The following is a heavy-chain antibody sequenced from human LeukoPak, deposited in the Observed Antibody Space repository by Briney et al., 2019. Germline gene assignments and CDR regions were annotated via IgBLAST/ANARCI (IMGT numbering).Heavy chain of an antibody. D-gene: IGHD6-13*01. Sequence: SETLSLTCSVSGGSISTYYWSWIRQPPGKGLEWIGRIYTSGSTNYNPSLKSRVTMSVDTSKNQFSLKLSSVTAADTAVYYCARLRRGIAAAGNAFDIWGQGTMVTVSS. CDR1: GGSISTYY. V-gene: IGHV4-4*07. J-gene: IGHJ3*02. CDR2: IYTSGST. CDR3: ARLRRGIAAAGNAFDI.